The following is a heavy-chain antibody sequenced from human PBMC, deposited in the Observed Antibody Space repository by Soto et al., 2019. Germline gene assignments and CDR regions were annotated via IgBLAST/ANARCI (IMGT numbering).Heavy chain of an antibody. D-gene: IGHD3-3*01. V-gene: IGHV4-61*01. CDR3: ARDTSYDFWSNYVGFDP. CDR1: GGSVSSGSHY. CDR2: IYYSGST. Sequence: SETLSLTCTVSGGSVSSGSHYWNWIRQPPGKGLEWIGNIYYSGSTKYNPSLKSRVTISVDRSRNQFSLKLSSVTAADTAVYYCARDTSYDFWSNYVGFDPWGLGTLVTVS. J-gene: IGHJ5*02.